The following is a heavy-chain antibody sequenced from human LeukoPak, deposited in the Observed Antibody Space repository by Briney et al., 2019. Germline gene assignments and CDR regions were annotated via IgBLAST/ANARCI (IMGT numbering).Heavy chain of an antibody. V-gene: IGHV1-58*02. J-gene: IGHJ6*03. D-gene: IGHD2-15*01. Sequence: SVKVSCKASGFTFTSSAMQWVRQARGQRLEWIGWIVVGSGNTNYAQKFQERVTITRDMSTSTAYMELSSLRSEDTAVYYCARVLRYCSGGNCYSGGLGYMDVWGKGTTVTISS. CDR1: GFTFTSSA. CDR3: ARVLRYCSGGNCYSGGLGYMDV. CDR2: IVVGSGNT.